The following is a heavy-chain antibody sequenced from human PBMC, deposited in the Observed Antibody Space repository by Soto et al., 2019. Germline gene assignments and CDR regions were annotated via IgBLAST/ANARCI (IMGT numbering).Heavy chain of an antibody. Sequence: QAQLVQSGAEAKEPGSSVMVSCKASVEFFSNYGISWVRQAPGQGLEWMGGLIPNFGTISYAETFQGIITITADELTNTVHKQSRSQRSADTAVYYCARVFPDGWVEPGVVRGYFDTWGRGTLVAVSS. CDR2: LIPNFGTI. D-gene: IGHD3-10*01. V-gene: IGHV1-69*01. CDR3: ARVFPDGWVEPGVVRGYFDT. CDR1: VEFFSNYG. J-gene: IGHJ4*02.